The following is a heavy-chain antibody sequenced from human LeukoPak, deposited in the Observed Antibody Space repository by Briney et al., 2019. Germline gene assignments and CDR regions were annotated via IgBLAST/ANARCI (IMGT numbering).Heavy chain of an antibody. CDR1: GFTFSSYS. CDR2: ISSSSSTI. J-gene: IGHJ6*03. V-gene: IGHV3-48*01. CDR3: XXXXXXXXXXXXSPYYYYYYMDV. Sequence: PGGSLRLSCAASGFTFSSYSMNWVRQAPGKGLEWVSYISSSSSTIYYADSVKGRFTISRDNAKNSLYLQMNSLGAEDTAVYYCXXXXXXXXXXXXSPYYYYYYMDVWGKGTTVTVSS.